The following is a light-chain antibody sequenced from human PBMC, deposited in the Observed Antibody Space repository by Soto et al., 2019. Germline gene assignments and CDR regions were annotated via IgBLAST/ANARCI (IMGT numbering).Light chain of an antibody. CDR1: NSDVGDYNY. V-gene: IGLV2-14*01. Sequence: QSALTQPASVSGSPGQSITISCTGTNSDVGDYNYVSWYQQHPGKAPKLIIYEVSNRPSGISARFSASKSGNTASLTISGLQAEDEADYYCSSYTNSNSRVFGTGTKVTVL. J-gene: IGLJ1*01. CDR3: SSYTNSNSRV. CDR2: EVS.